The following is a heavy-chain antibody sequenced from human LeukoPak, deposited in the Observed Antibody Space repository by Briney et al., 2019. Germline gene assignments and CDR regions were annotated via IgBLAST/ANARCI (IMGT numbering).Heavy chain of an antibody. V-gene: IGHV1-2*02. CDR1: GYSFTDYY. J-gene: IGHJ5*02. Sequence: ASVRVSCKTSGYSFTDYYIHWVRQAPGQGLEWMGWINTKSGRTSSARKFQGRVTMTRDPSVTTVYMDMAWLTSDDTAIYFCARADFIDAGPYLIGPWGQGTLVTVSS. D-gene: IGHD3-3*01. CDR3: ARADFIDAGPYLIGP. CDR2: INTKSGRT.